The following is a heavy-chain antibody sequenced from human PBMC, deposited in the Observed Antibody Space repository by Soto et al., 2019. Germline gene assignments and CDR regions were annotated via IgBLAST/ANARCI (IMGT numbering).Heavy chain of an antibody. CDR1: GGSFSGYY. J-gene: IGHJ4*02. CDR2: INHSGST. Sequence: SETLSLTCVVYGGSFSGYYWSWIRQPPGKGLEWIGEINHSGSTNYNPSLKSRVTISVDKSKNQFSLKLSSVTAADTAVYYCVLAVAGSLDYWGQGTLVTVSS. V-gene: IGHV4-34*01. CDR3: VLAVAGSLDY. D-gene: IGHD6-19*01.